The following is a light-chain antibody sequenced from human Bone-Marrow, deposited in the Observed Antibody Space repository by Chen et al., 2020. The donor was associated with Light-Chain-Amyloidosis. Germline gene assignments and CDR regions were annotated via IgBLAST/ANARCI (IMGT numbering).Light chain of an antibody. J-gene: IGLJ3*02. V-gene: IGLV3-21*02. Sequence: SYVLTQPSSVSVAPGQTATIACGGNNIGSTSVHWYQQTPGQAPLLVVYDDSDRPSGIPERWSGSNSGNTATRTISRVEAGDEAVYYCQVWDRSSDRPVFGGGTKLTVL. CDR2: DDS. CDR1: NIGSTS. CDR3: QVWDRSSDRPV.